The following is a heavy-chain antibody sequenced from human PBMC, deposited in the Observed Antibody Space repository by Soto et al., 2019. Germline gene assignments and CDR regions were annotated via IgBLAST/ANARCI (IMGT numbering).Heavy chain of an antibody. CDR3: ARDRNRSTGAWYLPPYFDS. CDR1: GDSVSRNAVG. Sequence: QTLSLTCVISGDSVSRNAVGWNWIRQSPSRGLEWLGRTYYVSRWYFDYAVSVKGRITINPDTSKNQFSLQVSSVTPEDTAVYYCARDRNRSTGAWYLPPYFDSWGQGTLVTVSS. V-gene: IGHV6-1*01. CDR2: TYYVSRWYF. J-gene: IGHJ4*02. D-gene: IGHD6-19*01.